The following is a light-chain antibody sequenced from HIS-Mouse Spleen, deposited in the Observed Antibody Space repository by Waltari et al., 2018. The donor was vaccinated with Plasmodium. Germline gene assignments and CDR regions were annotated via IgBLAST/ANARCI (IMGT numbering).Light chain of an antibody. J-gene: IGLJ2*01. CDR2: EVS. CDR3: SSYTSSSTVV. CDR1: RSDVGGYNY. V-gene: IGLV2-14*01. Sequence: QSALTQPASVSGSPGQSITISRTGPRSDVGGYNYVSWYQQHPGKAPKLMIYEVSNRPSGVSNRFSGSKSGNTASLTISGLQAEDEADYYCSSYTSSSTVVFGGGTKLTVL.